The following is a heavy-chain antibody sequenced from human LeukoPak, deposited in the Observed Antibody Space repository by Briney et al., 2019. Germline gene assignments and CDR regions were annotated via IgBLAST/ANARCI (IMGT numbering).Heavy chain of an antibody. Sequence: GGSLRLSCAASGFTFSSYAMHWVRQAPGKGLEWVAVISYDGSNKYYADSVKGRFTISRDNSRNTLYLQMNSLRAEDTAVYYCARGLLGATTSYFDYWGQGTLVTVSS. CDR1: GFTFSSYA. V-gene: IGHV3-30-3*01. J-gene: IGHJ4*02. CDR2: ISYDGSNK. D-gene: IGHD1-26*01. CDR3: ARGLLGATTSYFDY.